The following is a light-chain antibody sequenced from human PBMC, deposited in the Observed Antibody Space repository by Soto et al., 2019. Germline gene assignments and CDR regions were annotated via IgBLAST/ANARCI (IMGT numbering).Light chain of an antibody. CDR3: HHSYSTPLT. Sequence: DIQMTQSPSSLSASVGDRVTITCRASQSISSYLNWYQQKPGKAPKLLIYAASSLQSGVPSRFSGSGSGTDFTLTISSLQPEDFATYDCHHSYSTPLTFGGGTKVEIK. J-gene: IGKJ4*01. CDR1: QSISSY. CDR2: AAS. V-gene: IGKV1-39*01.